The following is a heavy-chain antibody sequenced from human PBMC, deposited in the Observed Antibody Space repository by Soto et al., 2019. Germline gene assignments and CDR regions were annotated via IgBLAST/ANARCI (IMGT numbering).Heavy chain of an antibody. CDR2: IIPISGTA. V-gene: IGHV1-69*01. CDR1: GGTFSSYA. J-gene: IGHJ6*02. CDR3: ARSQGSSTSLAIYYYYFYGMDV. Sequence: QVQLVQSGAEVKKPGSSVKVSCKASGGTFSSYAISWVRQAPGQGLEWMGGIIPISGTANYAQKFQGRVTLTADESTSTTYLELSSLRSEDTAVYYCARSQGSSTSLAIYYYYFYGMDVWGHRTTVNVS. D-gene: IGHD2-2*01.